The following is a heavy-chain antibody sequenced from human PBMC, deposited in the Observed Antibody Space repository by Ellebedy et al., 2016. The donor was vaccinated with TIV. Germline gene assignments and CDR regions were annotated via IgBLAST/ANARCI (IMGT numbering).Heavy chain of an antibody. CDR2: INHSGST. J-gene: IGHJ4*02. Sequence: MPSETLSLTCAAYGASLSGYQWSWIRQPPGKGLEWIGEINHSGSTNYNPSLKSRVTISVDTSKNQFSLKLSSVTAADTAVYYCARGRRPNDYWGQGTLVTVSS. CDR1: GASLSGYQ. D-gene: IGHD1-14*01. CDR3: ARGRRPNDY. V-gene: IGHV4-34*01.